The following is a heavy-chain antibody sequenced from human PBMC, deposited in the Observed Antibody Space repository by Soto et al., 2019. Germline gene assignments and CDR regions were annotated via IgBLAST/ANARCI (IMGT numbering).Heavy chain of an antibody. CDR3: ASVDPYGSGSYYPRENDP. CDR1: AGASTGSC. Sequence: SEGLSHTGALAAGASTGSCCSRIPQPPGHGRECNGETNHIGSTNYNPSITRRVTTSVDTSKNQFSLKLSSVTAADTAVYYCASVDPYGSGSYYPRENDPWGQGALVTVS. J-gene: IGHJ5*02. D-gene: IGHD3-10*01. V-gene: IGHV4-34*01. CDR2: TNHIGST.